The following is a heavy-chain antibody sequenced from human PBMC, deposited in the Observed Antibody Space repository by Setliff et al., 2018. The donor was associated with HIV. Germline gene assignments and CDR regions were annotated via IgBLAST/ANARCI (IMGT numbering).Heavy chain of an antibody. V-gene: IGHV1-69*10. CDR2: IIPILGIA. CDR1: GGTFSSYA. J-gene: IGHJ6*02. CDR3: ARVNAEQLVLTYYYGMDV. D-gene: IGHD6-13*01. Sequence: SVKVSCKASGGTFSSYAISWVRQAPGQGLEWMGGIIPILGIANYAQKFQGRVTITADKSTSTAYMELSSLRSEDTAVYYCARVNAEQLVLTYYYGMDVWGQGTTVTVSS.